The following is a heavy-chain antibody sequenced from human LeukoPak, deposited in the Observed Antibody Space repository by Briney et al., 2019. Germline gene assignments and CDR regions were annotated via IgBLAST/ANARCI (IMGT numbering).Heavy chain of an antibody. D-gene: IGHD5-12*01. Sequence: SETLSLTCAVSGYSISSGYYWGWIRQPPGKGLEWIGSIYHSGSTYYNPSLKSRVTISVDTSKHQFSLKLSSVTAADTAVYYCATSRVVTIFDYWGQGTLVTVSS. CDR1: GYSISSGYY. J-gene: IGHJ4*02. CDR3: ATSRVVTIFDY. V-gene: IGHV4-38-2*01. CDR2: IYHSGST.